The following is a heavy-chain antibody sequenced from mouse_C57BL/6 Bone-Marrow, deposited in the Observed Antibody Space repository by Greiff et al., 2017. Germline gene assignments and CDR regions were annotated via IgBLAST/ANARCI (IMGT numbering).Heavy chain of an antibody. V-gene: IGHV3-6*01. J-gene: IGHJ3*01. D-gene: IGHD3-2*02. Sequence: ESGPGLVKPSQSLSLTCSVTGYSITSGYYWNWIRQFPGNKLEWMGYISYDGSNNYNPSLKNRISITRDTSKNQFFLKLNSVTTEDTATYYCARHSSGYLAYWGQGTLVTVSA. CDR2: ISYDGSN. CDR3: ARHSSGYLAY. CDR1: GYSITSGYY.